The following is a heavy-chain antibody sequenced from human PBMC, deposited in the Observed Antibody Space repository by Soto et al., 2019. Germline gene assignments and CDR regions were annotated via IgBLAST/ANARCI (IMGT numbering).Heavy chain of an antibody. Sequence: SETLSLTCSVSGGSIRSTDWSWIRQPAEQGLEWIGRIYTRETTYYNTSNYNTSLKSRVTMSVDTSKNKFTLRRSSVTAADTAVYYCARDRAHGSYSLDAIDIWGQGTMVTVSS. CDR2: IYTRETTYYNTS. J-gene: IGHJ3*02. D-gene: IGHD3-10*01. V-gene: IGHV4-4*07. CDR1: GGSIRSTD. CDR3: ARDRAHGSYSLDAIDI.